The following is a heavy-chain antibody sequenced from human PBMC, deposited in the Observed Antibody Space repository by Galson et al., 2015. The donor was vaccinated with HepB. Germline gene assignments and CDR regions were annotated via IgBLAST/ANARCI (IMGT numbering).Heavy chain of an antibody. CDR2: IWHDGINK. V-gene: IGHV3-33*01. J-gene: IGHJ4*02. Sequence: QAPGKGLEWVAFIWHDGINKFYADSVKGRFDISRDNSRYTLYLQMNSLRAEDTAVYYCATYSSTSSFDYWGQGTRVTVSS. D-gene: IGHD6-6*01. CDR3: ATYSSTSSFDY.